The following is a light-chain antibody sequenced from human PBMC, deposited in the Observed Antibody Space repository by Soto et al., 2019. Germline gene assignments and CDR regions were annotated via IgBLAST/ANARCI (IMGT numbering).Light chain of an antibody. CDR2: GAF. CDR1: QSVSSRY. Sequence: EIVLTQSPGTLSLSPGERATLSCRASQSVSSRYFAWYQQKPGQAPRLLISGAFTRATGIPDRFSGSGSGTDFTLTISRLEPEDFAIYYCQQYGPSPKQYGTSPRLTFGGGTKVDIK. CDR3: QQYGPSPKQYGTSPRLT. J-gene: IGKJ4*01. V-gene: IGKV3-20*01.